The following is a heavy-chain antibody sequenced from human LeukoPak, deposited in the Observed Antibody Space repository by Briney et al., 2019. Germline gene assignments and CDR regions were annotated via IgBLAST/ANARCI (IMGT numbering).Heavy chain of an antibody. CDR2: ISYDGSNK. V-gene: IGHV3-30*04. CDR1: GFTFSSYA. D-gene: IGHD1-26*01. Sequence: PGRSLRLSCAASGFTFSSYAMHWVRQAPGKGLEWVAVISYDGSNKYYADSVKGRFTISRDNSKNTLYLQMNSLRTEDTAVYYCARESLGATTISDTTYYYYYMDVWGKGTTVTVSS. CDR3: ARESLGATTISDTTYYYYYMDV. J-gene: IGHJ6*03.